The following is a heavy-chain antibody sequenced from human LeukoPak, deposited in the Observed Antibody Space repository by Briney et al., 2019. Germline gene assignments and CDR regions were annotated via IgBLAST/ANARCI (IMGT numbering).Heavy chain of an antibody. CDR2: INHSGST. J-gene: IGHJ4*02. CDR3: ARDLEYSGSYKTFDY. Sequence: SETLSLTCAVYGGSFSGYYWSWIRQPPGKGLEWIGEINHSGSTNYNPSLKSRVTISVDTSKNQFSLKLSSVTAADTAVYYCARDLEYSGSYKTFDYWGQGTLVTVSS. V-gene: IGHV4-34*01. D-gene: IGHD1-26*01. CDR1: GGSFSGYY.